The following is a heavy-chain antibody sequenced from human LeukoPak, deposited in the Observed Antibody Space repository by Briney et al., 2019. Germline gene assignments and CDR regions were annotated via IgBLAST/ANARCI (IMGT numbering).Heavy chain of an antibody. CDR3: ARDSYYYGSGSCKKCPYFDY. V-gene: IGHV1-18*01. CDR1: GYTFTSYG. J-gene: IGHJ4*02. Sequence: ASVKVSCKASGYTFTSYGISWVRQAPGQGLEWMGWISAYNGNTNYAQKLQGRVTMTTDTSTSTAYVELRSLRSDDTAVYYCARDSYYYGSGSCKKCPYFDYWGQGTLVTVSS. CDR2: ISAYNGNT. D-gene: IGHD3-10*01.